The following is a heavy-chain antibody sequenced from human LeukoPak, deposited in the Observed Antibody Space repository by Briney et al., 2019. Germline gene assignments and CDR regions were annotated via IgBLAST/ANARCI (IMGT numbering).Heavy chain of an antibody. CDR2: KSYDGSNK. CDR1: GFTFSSYG. D-gene: IGHD2-21*02. Sequence: GGSLRLSCAASGFTFSSYGMHWVRQAPGKGLEWVAGKSYDGSNKYSADSVKGRFTVSRDNSKNTLYLQMNSLRAEDTAVYYCASELAYCGGDCYSAFDTWGQGTMVTVSS. CDR3: ASELAYCGGDCYSAFDT. V-gene: IGHV3-30*03. J-gene: IGHJ3*02.